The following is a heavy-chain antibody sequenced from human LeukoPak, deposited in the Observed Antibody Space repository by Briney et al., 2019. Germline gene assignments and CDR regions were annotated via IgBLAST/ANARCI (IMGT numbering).Heavy chain of an antibody. V-gene: IGHV4-39*07. J-gene: IGHJ5*02. CDR2: MYYSGST. D-gene: IGHD4-17*01. Sequence: SETLSLTCAVSGGSISSSSYYWGWIRQPPGKGLEWIGSMYYSGSTYYNPSLKSRVTISVDTSKNQFSLKLSSVTAADTAVYYCARDIPLDYGDYLGNWFDPWGQGTLVTVSS. CDR3: ARDIPLDYGDYLGNWFDP. CDR1: GGSISSSSYY.